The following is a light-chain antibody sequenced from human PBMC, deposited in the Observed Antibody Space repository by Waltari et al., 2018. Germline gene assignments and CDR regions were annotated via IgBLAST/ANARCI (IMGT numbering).Light chain of an antibody. V-gene: IGKV1-39*01. J-gene: IGKJ3*01. CDR2: SAS. CDR1: PTIYSF. CDR3: QQSYSTLSFT. Sequence: DIQMTQSPSSLSASVGDRVTIACRASPTIYSFLNWYQQKPGKAPKLLIYSASTLQSGVPSRFSGSGSGTDFTLTINNLQPEEIATYYCQQSYSTLSFTFGPGTKLDLK.